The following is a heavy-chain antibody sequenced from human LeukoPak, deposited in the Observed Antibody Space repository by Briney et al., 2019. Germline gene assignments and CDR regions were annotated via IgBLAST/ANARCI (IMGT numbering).Heavy chain of an antibody. J-gene: IGHJ4*02. Sequence: SETLSLTCTVSGGSISSYYWSWIRQPPGKGLEWIGEINHSGSTNYNPSLKSRVTISVDTSKNQFSLKLSSVTAADTAVYYCVRSKLAGDYWGQGTLVTVSS. V-gene: IGHV4-34*01. CDR2: INHSGST. CDR3: VRSKLAGDY. CDR1: GGSISSYY. D-gene: IGHD6-6*01.